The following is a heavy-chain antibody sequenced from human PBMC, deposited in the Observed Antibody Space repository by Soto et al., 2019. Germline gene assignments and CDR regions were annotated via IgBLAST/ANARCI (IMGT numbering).Heavy chain of an antibody. J-gene: IGHJ4*01. V-gene: IGHV3-53*01. CDR1: GFTVSSNY. D-gene: IGHD3-22*01. CDR2: IYSGGST. Sequence: PGGSLRLSCAASGFTVSSNYMSWVRQAPGKGLEWVSVIYSGGSTYYADSVKGRFTISRDNSKNTLYLQMNSLRAEDTAVYYCARDFPYYYNSSASDYWGQGTLVTVAS. CDR3: ARDFPYYYNSSASDY.